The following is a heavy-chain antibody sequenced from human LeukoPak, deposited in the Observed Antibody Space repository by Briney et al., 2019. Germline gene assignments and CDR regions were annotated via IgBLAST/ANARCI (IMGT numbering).Heavy chain of an antibody. CDR1: GGTFSSYT. CDR2: FIPIFGTA. V-gene: IGHV1-69*13. D-gene: IGHD4-17*01. CDR3: ARDLGPADYGDYGGGY. J-gene: IGHJ4*02. Sequence: SVKVSCKASGGTFSSYTISWVRQAPGQGLEWMGGFIPIFGTANYAQKFQGRVTITADESTNTAYMELSSLRSEDTAVYYCARDLGPADYGDYGGGYWGQGTLVTVSS.